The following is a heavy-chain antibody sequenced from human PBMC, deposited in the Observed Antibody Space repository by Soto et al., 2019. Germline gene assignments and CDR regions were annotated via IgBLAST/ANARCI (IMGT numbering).Heavy chain of an antibody. V-gene: IGHV3-30*18. CDR1: GFTFSSYG. CDR2: ISYDGSNK. CDR3: AKDLGIVVVPPSVGGMDV. D-gene: IGHD2-2*03. Sequence: PVGSLRLSCAASGFTFSSYGMHWVRQAPGKGLEWVAVISYDGSNKYYADSVKGRFTISRDNSKNTLYLQMNRLRAEDTAVYYCAKDLGIVVVPPSVGGMDVWGQGTTVTVSS. J-gene: IGHJ6*02.